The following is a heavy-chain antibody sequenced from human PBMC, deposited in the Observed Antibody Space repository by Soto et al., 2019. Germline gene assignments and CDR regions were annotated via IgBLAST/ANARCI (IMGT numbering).Heavy chain of an antibody. CDR2: LVPVFGTA. D-gene: IGHD3-10*01. Sequence: QVQLVQSGAEVKKPGSSVKVSCKASGGTFSSLAISWARQAPGQGLEWMGGLVPVFGTANYEQKFQDRVTITADNSTSTSYMELSILRSEDTAVYYCARSPGVFDYWGQGPLVTVSS. CDR1: GGTFSSLA. CDR3: ARSPGVFDY. V-gene: IGHV1-69*06. J-gene: IGHJ4*02.